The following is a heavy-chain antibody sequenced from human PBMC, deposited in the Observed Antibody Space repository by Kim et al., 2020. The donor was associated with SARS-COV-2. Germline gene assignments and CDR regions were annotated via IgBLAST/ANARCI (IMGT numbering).Heavy chain of an antibody. D-gene: IGHD3-22*01. V-gene: IGHV4-39*01. CDR3: ARTVYYDTSGYQYGFDP. CDR1: GGSISSSNYY. Sequence: SETLSLTCSVSGGSISSSNYYWDWIRQPPGKGLEWIASIYYSGSTYYNPSLKSRVTISVDTSKNQFSLKLGSVTAADTAVYYCARTVYYDTSGYQYGFDP. CDR2: IYYSGST. J-gene: IGHJ5*02.